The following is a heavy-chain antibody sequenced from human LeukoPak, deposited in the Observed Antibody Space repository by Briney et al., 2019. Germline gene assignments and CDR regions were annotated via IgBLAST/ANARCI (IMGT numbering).Heavy chain of an antibody. CDR3: ARGRVSSSTWYSTYYYFFYMDF. J-gene: IGHJ6*03. D-gene: IGHD4-11*01. Sequence: SETLSLTCAVYGGSFSGYYWSWIRQPPGKGLEWIGYVDHTGSTKFNPSLNGRVSISRDTSNNFFSLRLRSVTAADTAVYFCARGRVSSSTWYSTYYYFFYMDFWGKGTTVTVSS. V-gene: IGHV4-59*01. CDR1: GGSFSGYY. CDR2: VDHTGST.